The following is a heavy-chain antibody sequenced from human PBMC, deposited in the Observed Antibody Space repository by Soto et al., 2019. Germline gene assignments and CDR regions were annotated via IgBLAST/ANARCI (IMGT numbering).Heavy chain of an antibody. CDR2: IYYSGST. V-gene: IGHV4-61*08. J-gene: IGHJ4*01. Sequence: SDTLSLTFTVSGCSISSADHYWSWILQPPGKGLEWIGYIYYSGSTNYNPSLKSRVTISVDTSKNQFSLKLSSVTAADTAVYYCARDVSYYASSGYYPGYFEYWGQGTLVTVSS. D-gene: IGHD3-22*01. CDR3: ARDVSYYASSGYYPGYFEY. CDR1: GCSISSADHY.